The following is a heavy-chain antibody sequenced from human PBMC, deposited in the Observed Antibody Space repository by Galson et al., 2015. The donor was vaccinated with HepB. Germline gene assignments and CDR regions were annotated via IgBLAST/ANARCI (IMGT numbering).Heavy chain of an antibody. D-gene: IGHD3-22*01. CDR2: ISYDGSNK. CDR1: GFTFSSYA. CDR3: ARETTYYYDSSGYDGDAFDI. Sequence: SLRLSCAASGFTFSSYAMHWVRQAPGKGLEWVAVISYDGSNKYYADSVKGRFTISRDNSKNTLYLQMNSLRAEDTAVYYCARETTYYYDSSGYDGDAFDIWGQGTMVTVSS. V-gene: IGHV3-30-3*01. J-gene: IGHJ3*02.